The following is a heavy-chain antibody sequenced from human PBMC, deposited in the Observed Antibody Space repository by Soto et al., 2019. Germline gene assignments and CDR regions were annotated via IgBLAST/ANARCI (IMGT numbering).Heavy chain of an antibody. CDR2: ISSSSSYI. V-gene: IGHV3-21*01. J-gene: IGHJ5*02. Sequence: GGSLRLSCAASGFTFSSYSMNWVRQAPGKGLEWVSSISSSSSYIYYADSVKGRFTISRDNAKNSLYLQMNSLRAEDTAVYYCARDQKDYDYAWGSYRYTANNWFDPWGQGTLVTVSS. CDR1: GFTFSSYS. D-gene: IGHD3-16*02. CDR3: ARDQKDYDYAWGSYRYTANNWFDP.